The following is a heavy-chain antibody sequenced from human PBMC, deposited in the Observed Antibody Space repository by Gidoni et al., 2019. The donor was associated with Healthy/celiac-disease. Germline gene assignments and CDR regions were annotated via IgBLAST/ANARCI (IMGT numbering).Heavy chain of an antibody. D-gene: IGHD3-22*01. Sequence: QVQLQESGPGLVKPSGTLSLTCAVSGGSISSSNWWRWVRQPPGKGLECIGEIDHSGSTNYYPSLKSRVTISVDKSKNQFSLKLSSVTAADTAVYYCASRVAGRAPPGSSGYHKIDYWGQGTLVTVSS. V-gene: IGHV4-4*02. CDR3: ASRVAGRAPPGSSGYHKIDY. J-gene: IGHJ4*02. CDR1: GGSISSSNW. CDR2: IDHSGST.